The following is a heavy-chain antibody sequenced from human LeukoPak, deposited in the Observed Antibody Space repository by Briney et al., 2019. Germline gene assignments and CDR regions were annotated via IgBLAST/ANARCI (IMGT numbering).Heavy chain of an antibody. J-gene: IGHJ4*02. CDR2: ISSSSSTI. CDR1: GFTFSSYS. D-gene: IGHD1-26*01. CDR3: ARDRVGLNDY. Sequence: PGGSLRLSCAASGFTFSSYSMNWVRQAPGKGLEWVSYISSSSSTIYYADSVKGRFTISRDNAKNSLYLQMNSLRAEDTAVYYCARDRVGLNDYWGQGTLVTVSS. V-gene: IGHV3-48*04.